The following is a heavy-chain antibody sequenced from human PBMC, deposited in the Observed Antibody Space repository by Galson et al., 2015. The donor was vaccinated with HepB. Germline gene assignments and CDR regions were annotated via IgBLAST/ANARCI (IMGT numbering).Heavy chain of an antibody. CDR1: GFTFSSYE. J-gene: IGHJ5*02. CDR2: ISSSGNTI. CDR3: AREGPPA. V-gene: IGHV3-48*03. Sequence: SLRLSCAASGFTFSSYEMNWVRQAPGKGLEWVSYISSSGNTIFYADSMRGRFTISRDNAKNSLYLQMNSLRAEDTAVYYCAREGPPAWGQGTLVTVSS.